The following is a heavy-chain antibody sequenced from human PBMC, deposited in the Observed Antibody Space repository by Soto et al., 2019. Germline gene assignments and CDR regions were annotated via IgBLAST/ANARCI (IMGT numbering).Heavy chain of an antibody. J-gene: IGHJ4*02. CDR3: ARVGQQMDFDH. CDR1: GGTFSGYA. CDR2: FIPFFGSP. V-gene: IGHV1-69*01. Sequence: QVQLVQSGAEVTKPGSSVKVSCKASGGTFSGYAISWVRQAPGQRLEWMGAFIPFFGSPNYAQKFQGRLTITADDSTSTGYMELNSLTSDDTAVYYCARVGQQMDFDHWGQGTLVTVSS. D-gene: IGHD6-13*01.